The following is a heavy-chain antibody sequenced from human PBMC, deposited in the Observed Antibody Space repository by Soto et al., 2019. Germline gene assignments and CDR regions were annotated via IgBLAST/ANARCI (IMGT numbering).Heavy chain of an antibody. V-gene: IGHV1-8*01. D-gene: IGHD6-6*01. CDR3: AIEVVETSSLWLDP. CDR1: GYNFTNND. CDR2: MTTNTNTT. Sequence: ASVKVSCKASGYNFTNNDINWVRQDPGQGLEWIGGMTTNTNTTDSAEVFEGRVSLTWDNYIGTAYMQLNSRKSDDTAVYYCAIEVVETSSLWLDPWGQGTLVTVSS. J-gene: IGHJ5*02.